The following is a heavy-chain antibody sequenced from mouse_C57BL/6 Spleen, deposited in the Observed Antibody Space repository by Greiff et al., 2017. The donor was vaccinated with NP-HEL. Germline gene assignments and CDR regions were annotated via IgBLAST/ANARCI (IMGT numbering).Heavy chain of an antibody. CDR2: ISSGGSYT. J-gene: IGHJ1*03. CDR1: GFTFSSYG. CDR3: ASPYDCYPDWYFDV. V-gene: IGHV5-6*01. D-gene: IGHD2-3*01. Sequence: EVHLVESGGDLVKPGGSLKLSCAASGFTFSSYGMSWVRQTPDKRLEWVATISSGGSYTYYPDSVKGRFTISRDNAKNTLYLQMSSLKSEDTAMYYCASPYDCYPDWYFDVWGTGTTVTVSS.